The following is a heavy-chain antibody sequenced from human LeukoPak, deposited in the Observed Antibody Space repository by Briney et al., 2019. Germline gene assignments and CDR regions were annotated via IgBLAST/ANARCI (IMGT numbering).Heavy chain of an antibody. CDR1: GGSISSYY. V-gene: IGHV4-39*01. J-gene: IGHJ6*02. Sequence: SETLSLTCTVSGGSISSYYWGWIRQPPGKGLEWIGSIYYSGSTYYNPSLKSRVTISVDTSKNQFSLKLSSVTAADTAVYYCASYSSSWYDYYYYGMDVWGQGTTVTVSS. CDR2: IYYSGST. CDR3: ASYSSSWYDYYYYGMDV. D-gene: IGHD6-13*01.